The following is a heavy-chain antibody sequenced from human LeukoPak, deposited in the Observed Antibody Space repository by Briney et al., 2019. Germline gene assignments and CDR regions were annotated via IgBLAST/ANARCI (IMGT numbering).Heavy chain of an antibody. J-gene: IGHJ6*02. Sequence: GGSLRLSCAASGFTFSSYSMNWVRQAPGKGLEWVSSISSSSSYIYYADSVKGRFTISRDNAKNSLYLQMNSPRAEDTAVYYCAREAIYCSSTSCYEDYYYYGMDVWGQGTTVTVSS. D-gene: IGHD2-2*01. CDR3: AREAIYCSSTSCYEDYYYYGMDV. V-gene: IGHV3-21*01. CDR2: ISSSSSYI. CDR1: GFTFSSYS.